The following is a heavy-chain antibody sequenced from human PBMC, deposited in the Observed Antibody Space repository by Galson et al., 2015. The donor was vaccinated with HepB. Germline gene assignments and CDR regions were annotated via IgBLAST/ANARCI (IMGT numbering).Heavy chain of an antibody. CDR2: IIPIFGTA. D-gene: IGHD2-8*01. J-gene: IGHJ3*02. Sequence: SVKVSCRASGGTFSSYAISWVRQAPGQGLEWMGGIIPIFGTANYAQKFQGRVTITADESTSTAYMELSSLRSEDAAVYYCASDHEATNDLAFDIWGQGTMVTVSS. CDR1: GGTFSSYA. CDR3: ASDHEATNDLAFDI. V-gene: IGHV1-69*13.